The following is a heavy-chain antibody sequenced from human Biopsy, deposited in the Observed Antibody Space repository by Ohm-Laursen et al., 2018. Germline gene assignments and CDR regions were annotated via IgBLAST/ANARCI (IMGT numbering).Heavy chain of an antibody. Sequence: SLRLSCAAPGFTLSSYALNWVRQAPGKGLEWVSSISAGSNYIYYTDSVKGRFTISRDNAQNSLYLQMNSLRAEDTAFYYCAVEYYDSSGYYNPKWFNPWGQGTLVTVSP. CDR2: ISAGSNYI. V-gene: IGHV3-21*01. CDR3: AVEYYDSSGYYNPKWFNP. D-gene: IGHD3-22*01. J-gene: IGHJ5*02. CDR1: GFTLSSYA.